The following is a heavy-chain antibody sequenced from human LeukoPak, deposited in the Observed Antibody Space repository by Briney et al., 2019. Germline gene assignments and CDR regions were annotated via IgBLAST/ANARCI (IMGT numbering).Heavy chain of an antibody. Sequence: INTDGSSTSYADSVKGRITISRDNAKNSLYLQMNSLRAEDTAVYYCARSKGRDYNWFDPWGQGTLVTVSS. D-gene: IGHD5-24*01. CDR2: INTDGSST. J-gene: IGHJ5*02. V-gene: IGHV3-74*01. CDR3: ARSKGRDYNWFDP.